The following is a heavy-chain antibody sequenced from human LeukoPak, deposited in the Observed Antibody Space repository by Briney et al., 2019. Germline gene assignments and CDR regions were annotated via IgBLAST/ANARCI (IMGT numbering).Heavy chain of an antibody. J-gene: IGHJ5*02. V-gene: IGHV4-39*07. CDR1: GGSISSSSYY. Sequence: SETLSLTCTVSGGSISSSSYYWGWIRQPPGKGLEWIGEINHSGSTNYNPSLKSRVTISVDTSKNQFSLKLSSVTAADTAVYYCARGMIVVVTKSNWFDPWVQGPLVTISS. CDR2: INHSGST. CDR3: ARGMIVVVTKSNWFDP. D-gene: IGHD3-22*01.